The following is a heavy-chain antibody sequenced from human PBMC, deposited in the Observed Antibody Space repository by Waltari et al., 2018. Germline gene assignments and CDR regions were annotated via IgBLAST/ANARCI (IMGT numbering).Heavy chain of an antibody. J-gene: IGHJ3*02. CDR3: AHSGMVRGDDAFDI. V-gene: IGHV2-5*01. Sequence: QITWKESRPTLVKPTQTLTLTCTFPGLPLSTSGVCVGWLLQPPGKALEWLALIYWNDDKRYIPSLKSRLTITKDTSKNQVVLTMTNMDPVDTATYYCAHSGMVRGDDAFDIWGQGTMVTVSS. D-gene: IGHD3-10*01. CDR2: IYWNDDK. CDR1: GLPLSTSGVC.